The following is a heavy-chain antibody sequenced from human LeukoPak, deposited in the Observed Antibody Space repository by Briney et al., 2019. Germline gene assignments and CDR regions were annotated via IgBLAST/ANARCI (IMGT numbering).Heavy chain of an antibody. CDR1: GASVGSAGYY. Sequence: PSETLSLTCTVSGASVGSAGYYWSWIRQPPGGGLEWIGYIYYISNTNYNPSLKSRVTISVDTSKNQFSLKLSSVTATDTAVYYCARDARLFDPWGQGTLVTVSS. J-gene: IGHJ5*02. CDR3: ARDARLFDP. CDR2: IYYISNT. D-gene: IGHD5-24*01. V-gene: IGHV4-61*08.